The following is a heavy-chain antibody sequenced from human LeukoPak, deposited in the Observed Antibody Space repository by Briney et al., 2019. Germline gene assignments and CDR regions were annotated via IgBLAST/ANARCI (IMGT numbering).Heavy chain of an antibody. CDR1: GGSISSYY. J-gene: IGHJ5*02. CDR2: IYYSGST. CDR3: AREGGPQSLRGTFDP. V-gene: IGHV4-59*12. Sequence: SETLSLTCTVSGGSISSYYWSWIRQPPGKGLEWFGYIYYSGSTSYNPSLRSRVTISVDTSKNQFSLKLSSVTAADTAVYYCAREGGPQSLRGTFDPWGQGTLVTVSS. D-gene: IGHD1-1*01.